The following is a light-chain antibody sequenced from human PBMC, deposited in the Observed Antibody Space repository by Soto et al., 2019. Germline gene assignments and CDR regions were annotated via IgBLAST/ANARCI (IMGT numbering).Light chain of an antibody. CDR2: DAS. V-gene: IGKV1-5*01. J-gene: IGKJ1*01. Sequence: GDTVTITCRASQSVSTWLAWYQQTPGKAPKLLMYDASTLESGAPARFSGSGSGTEFTLTISSLQPEDFAVYYCQQYNNWWTFGQGTKVDI. CDR1: QSVSTW. CDR3: QQYNNWWT.